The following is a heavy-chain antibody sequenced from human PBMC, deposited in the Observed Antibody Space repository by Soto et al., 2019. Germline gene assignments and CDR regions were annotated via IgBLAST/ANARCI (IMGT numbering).Heavy chain of an antibody. D-gene: IGHD3-10*01. V-gene: IGHV4-4*02. CDR2: IYHSGST. CDR3: ARDLSYSSGH. CDR1: GGSISSVNW. Sequence: SETLSLTCTVSGGSISSVNWWSWVRQPPGKGLEWIGEIYHSGSTHYNPSLKSRVTISVDKSKKQFSLKLSSVTAAYTAVYYGARDLSYSSGHWGHATLVTVSS. J-gene: IGHJ4*01.